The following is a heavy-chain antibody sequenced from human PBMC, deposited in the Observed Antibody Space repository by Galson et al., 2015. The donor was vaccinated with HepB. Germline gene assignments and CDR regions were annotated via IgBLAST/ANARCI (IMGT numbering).Heavy chain of an antibody. CDR3: AQYTLTSGSYYGH. D-gene: IGHD1-26*01. J-gene: IGHJ4*02. Sequence: SLRLSCAASGFTFSSHAMSWVRQAPGRGLEWVAAMGGTSGTIYYADSVKGRFTISRDNSKNTLYLQMNSLRVEDTATYYCAQYTLTSGSYYGHWGQGILVTVSS. V-gene: IGHV3-23*01. CDR1: GFTFSSHA. CDR2: MGGTSGTI.